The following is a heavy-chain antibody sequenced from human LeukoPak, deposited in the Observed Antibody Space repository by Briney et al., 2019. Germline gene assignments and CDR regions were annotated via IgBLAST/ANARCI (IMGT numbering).Heavy chain of an antibody. CDR2: ISSSSSYI. V-gene: IGHV3-21*01. D-gene: IGHD3-22*01. J-gene: IGHJ4*02. CDR3: ARAGRSRARYYYDSSGDLDY. Sequence: GGSLRLSCAASGFTFSSYSMNWVRQAPGKGLEWVSSISSSSSYIYYADSVKGRFTISRDNAKNSLYLQMNSLRAEDTAVYYCARAGRSRARYYYDSSGDLDYWGQGTLVTVSS. CDR1: GFTFSSYS.